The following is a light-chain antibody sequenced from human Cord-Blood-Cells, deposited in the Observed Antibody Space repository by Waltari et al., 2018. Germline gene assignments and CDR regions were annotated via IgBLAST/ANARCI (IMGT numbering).Light chain of an antibody. CDR2: DVS. Sequence: QSALTQPASVSGSPGQSLTISCPGTSSDVGGYNYVSWYQQHPGKAPKLMIYDVSNRPSGVSNRFSGSKSGNTASLTISGLQAEDEADYYCSSYTSSRRVFGGGTKLTVL. CDR1: SSDVGGYNY. CDR3: SSYTSSRRV. V-gene: IGLV2-14*01. J-gene: IGLJ2*01.